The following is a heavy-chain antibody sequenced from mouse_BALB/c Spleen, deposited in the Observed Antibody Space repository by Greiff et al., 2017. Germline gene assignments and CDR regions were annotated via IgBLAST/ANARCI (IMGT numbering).Heavy chain of an antibody. J-gene: IGHJ1*01. CDR3: TRSITTATYWYFDV. D-gene: IGHD1-2*01. CDR1: GYTFTSYY. Sequence: QVQLQQPGAELVKPGASVKLSCKASGYTFTSYYMYWVKQRPGQGLEWIGGINPSNGGTNFNEKFKSKATLTVDKSSSTAYMQLSSLTSEDSAVYYCTRSITTATYWYFDVWGAGTTVTVSS. CDR2: INPSNGGT. V-gene: IGHV1S81*02.